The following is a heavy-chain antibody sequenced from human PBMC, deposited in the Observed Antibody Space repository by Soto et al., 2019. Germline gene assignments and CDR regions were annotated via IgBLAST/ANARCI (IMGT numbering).Heavy chain of an antibody. J-gene: IGHJ6*03. CDR1: GFTFSSYS. CDR2: ISSSSSYI. V-gene: IGHV3-21*01. CDR3: ARDSYYYGSGRNYYYYYMDG. D-gene: IGHD3-10*01. Sequence: GGSLRLSCAASGFTFSSYSMNWVRQAPGKGLEWVSSISSSSSYIYYADSVKGRFTISRDNAKNSLYLQMNSLRAEDTAVYYCARDSYYYGSGRNYYYYYMDGWGKGTTVTVSS.